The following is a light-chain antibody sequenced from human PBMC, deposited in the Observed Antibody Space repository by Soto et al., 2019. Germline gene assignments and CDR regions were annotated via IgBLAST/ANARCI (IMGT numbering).Light chain of an antibody. Sequence: QAVVTQPRSVSGSPGQSVTISCTGTSSDVGSYYFVSWYQQHPGKAPKIIIYDVTKRPSGVPDRFSGSKSGNTASLTISGLQAEDEADYYCCSYAGSYTHVFGTGTKLTVL. CDR2: DVT. CDR1: SSDVGSYYF. V-gene: IGLV2-11*01. CDR3: CSYAGSYTHV. J-gene: IGLJ1*01.